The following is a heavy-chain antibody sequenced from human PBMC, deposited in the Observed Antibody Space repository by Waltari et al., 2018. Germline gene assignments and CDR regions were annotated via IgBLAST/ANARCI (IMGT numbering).Heavy chain of an antibody. CDR1: GFAFSRCW. V-gene: IGHV3-7*01. J-gene: IGHJ4*02. CDR3: ARANGVKHFDY. D-gene: IGHD3-10*01. Sequence: EVQLVESGGGLVQPGGSLGLSCDALGFAFSRCWLRGVRQAPGKGLEWVANIKQDGSEKYYVDSVKGRFTISRYNAKNSLYLQMNSLRAEDTAVYYCARANGVKHFDYWGQGTLVTVSS. CDR2: IKQDGSEK.